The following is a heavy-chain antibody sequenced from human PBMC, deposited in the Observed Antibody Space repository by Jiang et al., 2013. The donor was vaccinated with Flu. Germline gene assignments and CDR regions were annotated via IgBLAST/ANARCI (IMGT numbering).Heavy chain of an antibody. CDR1: GFSLSTSVMC. Sequence: KPTQTLTLTCTFSGFSLSTSVMCVSWIRQPPGKALEWLARIDGGDNKYYNTSLKTRLTISKDASNNQVVLTMTNMDPVDTAMYYCARIGCYNNGYTSDHWGQGTLVTVSS. D-gene: IGHD2-2*02. CDR3: ARIGCYNNGYTSDH. CDR2: IDGGDNK. V-gene: IGHV2-70*11. J-gene: IGHJ4*02.